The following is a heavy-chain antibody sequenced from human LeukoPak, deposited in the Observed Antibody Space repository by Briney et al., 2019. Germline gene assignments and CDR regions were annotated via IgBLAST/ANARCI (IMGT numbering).Heavy chain of an antibody. D-gene: IGHD4-11*01. CDR1: GFTFSIYV. Sequence: GGSLRLSCAASGFTFSIYVMTWVRQAPGKGLEWVSTVSGSGGTTYHADSVKGRFTVSRDNSRNTLYLQMNSLRVEDMAVYFCAKTTGYSDYSPFHHWGQGTLVTVSS. CDR2: VSGSGGTT. V-gene: IGHV3-23*01. CDR3: AKTTGYSDYSPFHH. J-gene: IGHJ1*01.